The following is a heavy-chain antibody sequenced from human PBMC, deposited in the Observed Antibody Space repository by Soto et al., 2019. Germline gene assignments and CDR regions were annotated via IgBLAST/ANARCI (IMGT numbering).Heavy chain of an antibody. V-gene: IGHV3-15*01. CDR3: TPYDFWSGPPFDY. Sequence: EVQLVESGGGLVKPGGSLRLSCAASGFTFSNAWMSWVRQAPGKGLEWVGRIKSKTDGGTTDYAAPVKGRFTISRDDSKNTLYLQMNSLKTEDTAVYYCTPYDFWSGPPFDYWGQGTLVTVSS. J-gene: IGHJ4*02. D-gene: IGHD3-3*01. CDR1: GFTFSNAW. CDR2: IKSKTDGGTT.